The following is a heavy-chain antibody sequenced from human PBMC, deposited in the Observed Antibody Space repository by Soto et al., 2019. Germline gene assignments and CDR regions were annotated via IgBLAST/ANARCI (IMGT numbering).Heavy chain of an antibody. J-gene: IGHJ4*02. V-gene: IGHV1-69*12. CDR3: ARGDDDSSGYYDY. Sequence: QVQLVQSGAEVKKPGSSVKVSCKASGGTFSSYAISWVRQAPGQGLEWMGGIIPIFGTANYAQKFQGRGTITADESTSTAYKELSSLRSEDTAVYDCARGDDDSSGYYDYWGQGTLVTVSS. D-gene: IGHD3-22*01. CDR1: GGTFSSYA. CDR2: IIPIFGTA.